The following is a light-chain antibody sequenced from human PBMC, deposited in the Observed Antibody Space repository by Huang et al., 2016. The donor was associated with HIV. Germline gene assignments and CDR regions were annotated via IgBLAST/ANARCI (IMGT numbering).Light chain of an antibody. CDR1: RSVSTN. CDR2: GSS. Sequence: EIVMTQSPATLSVSPGQRVTLSCRANRSVSTNLAWYQQRHGQAPRLLIYGSSTRAPCIPARFSGSGSWTDFSLTISSLQSEDFALYYCHQYNNWLLSFGGGTRV. CDR3: HQYNNWLLS. V-gene: IGKV3-15*01. J-gene: IGKJ4*01.